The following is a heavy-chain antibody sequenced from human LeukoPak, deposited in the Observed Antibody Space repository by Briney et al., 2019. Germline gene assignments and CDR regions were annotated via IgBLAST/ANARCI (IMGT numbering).Heavy chain of an antibody. J-gene: IGHJ4*02. CDR3: ARVSVGATFDY. V-gene: IGHV1-46*01. Sequence: GASVKVSCKASEYTFTSYYIHWVRQAPGQGLEWMGIINPKADTTSYAQKFQGRVTMTRDMSTSTVYMELSSLRSEDTAVYFCARVSVGATFDYWGQGTPVTVSS. CDR2: INPKADTT. D-gene: IGHD1-26*01. CDR1: EYTFTSYY.